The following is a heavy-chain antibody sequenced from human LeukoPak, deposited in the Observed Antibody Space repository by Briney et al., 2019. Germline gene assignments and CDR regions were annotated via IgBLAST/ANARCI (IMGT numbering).Heavy chain of an antibody. CDR1: GFTFSSYA. Sequence: PGGSLRLSCAASGFTFSSYAMSWVRQAPGKGLEWVSAISGSGGSTYYADSVKGRFTISRDNSKNTLYLQMNSLRAEDTAVYYCAKNARVLAYDYSYGMDVWGQGTTVTVSS. V-gene: IGHV3-23*01. D-gene: IGHD2-8*01. CDR3: AKNARVLAYDYSYGMDV. J-gene: IGHJ6*02. CDR2: ISGSGGST.